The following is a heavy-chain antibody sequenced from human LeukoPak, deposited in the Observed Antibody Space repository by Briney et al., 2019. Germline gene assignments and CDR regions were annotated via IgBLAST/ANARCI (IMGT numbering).Heavy chain of an antibody. J-gene: IGHJ5*02. Sequence: SETLSLTCTVSGYSISSGYYWGWIRQPPGKGLEWIGSIYHSGSTYYNPSLKSRDTISVDTSKNQFSLKLSSATAADTAVYYCAREKQGFDPWGQGTLVTVSS. V-gene: IGHV4-38-2*02. CDR1: GYSISSGYY. CDR2: IYHSGST. CDR3: AREKQGFDP.